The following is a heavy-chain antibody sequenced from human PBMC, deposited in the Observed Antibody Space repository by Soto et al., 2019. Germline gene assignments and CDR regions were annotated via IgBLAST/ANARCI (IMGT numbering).Heavy chain of an antibody. CDR1: GFTVSSHY. V-gene: IGHV3-53*01. CDR3: ARGEVTNYYYGMDV. J-gene: IGHJ6*02. Sequence: GGSLRLSCAASGFTVSSHYMNWVRQAPGKGLEWVSVIYTGGNTQYADSVKGRFTISRDNSKNTLYLQMNSLRAEDSAVYHCARGEVTNYYYGMDVWGQGTTVTVSS. CDR2: IYTGGNT.